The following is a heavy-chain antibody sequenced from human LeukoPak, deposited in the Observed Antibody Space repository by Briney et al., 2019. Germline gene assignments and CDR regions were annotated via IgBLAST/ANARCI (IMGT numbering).Heavy chain of an antibody. CDR3: TRVYDSSGYYYYFDY. CDR1: GFTFSSYA. D-gene: IGHD3-22*01. CDR2: ISGSGANT. J-gene: IGHJ4*02. V-gene: IGHV3-23*01. Sequence: PGGSLRLSCAASGFTFSSYAMSWVRQAPGKGLEWVSAISGSGANTYYADSVKGRFTISRDNSKNTLYLQMNSLRAEDTAVYYCTRVYDSSGYYYYFDYWGQGTLVTVSS.